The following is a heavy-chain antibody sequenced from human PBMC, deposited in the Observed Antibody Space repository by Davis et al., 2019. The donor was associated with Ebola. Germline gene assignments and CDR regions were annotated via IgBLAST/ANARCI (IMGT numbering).Heavy chain of an antibody. V-gene: IGHV3-7*01. D-gene: IGHD3-3*01. Sequence: GESLKISCDGSGFTCSDYWMSWVRQAPGKGLEWVANIKQDGSEKYYVGSVKGRFTISRDNAKNSLYLQMNSLRDEDTAVYFCARVRSGYYPSAMGVWGQGTTVTVSS. CDR1: GFTCSDYW. CDR2: IKQDGSEK. J-gene: IGHJ6*02. CDR3: ARVRSGYYPSAMGV.